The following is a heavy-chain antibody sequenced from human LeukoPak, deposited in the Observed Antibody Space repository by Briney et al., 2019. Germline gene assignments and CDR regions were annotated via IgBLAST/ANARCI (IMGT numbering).Heavy chain of an antibody. J-gene: IGHJ2*01. Sequence: PSETLSLTCAVYGGSFSGYYWSWIRQPPGKGLEWIGEINHSGSTNYNPSLKSRVTISVDTSKNQFSLKLSSVTAADTAVYYCAKHSSLPGHWYFDLWGRGTLVTVSS. D-gene: IGHD6-19*01. V-gene: IGHV4-34*01. CDR3: AKHSSLPGHWYFDL. CDR2: INHSGST. CDR1: GGSFSGYY.